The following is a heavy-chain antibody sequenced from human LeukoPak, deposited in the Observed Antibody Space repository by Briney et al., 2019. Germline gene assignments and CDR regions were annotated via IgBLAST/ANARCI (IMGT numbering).Heavy chain of an antibody. CDR1: GSTFSSYA. V-gene: IGHV3-23*01. J-gene: IGHJ4*02. Sequence: PGGSLRLSCAASGSTFSSYAMSWVRRAPGKGLEWVSAISGSGGSTYYADSVKGRFTISRDNSKNTLYLQMNSLRAEDTAVYYCARDSSGYFDYWGQGTLVTVSS. D-gene: IGHD3-22*01. CDR2: ISGSGGST. CDR3: ARDSSGYFDY.